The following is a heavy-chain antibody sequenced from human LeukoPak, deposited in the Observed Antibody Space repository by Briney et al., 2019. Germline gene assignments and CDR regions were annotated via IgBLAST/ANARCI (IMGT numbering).Heavy chain of an antibody. Sequence: PGGSLRLSCAASGFTFSSYSMSWVRQAPGKGLEWVSSISSSSGFIYYAGSVKGRFTISRDNAKNSLYLQMNSLRAEDTAGYYCARESGAGGYFSYYNVDVWGKGTTVTVSS. V-gene: IGHV3-21*01. CDR3: ARESGAGGYFSYYNVDV. J-gene: IGHJ6*03. CDR2: ISSSSGFI. D-gene: IGHD7-27*01. CDR1: GFTFSSYS.